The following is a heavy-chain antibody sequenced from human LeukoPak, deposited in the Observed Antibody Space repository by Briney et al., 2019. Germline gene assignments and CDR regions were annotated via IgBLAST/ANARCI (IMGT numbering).Heavy chain of an antibody. Sequence: GGFLRLSCAASGFTFSSYGMSWVRQAPGKGLEWVSAISGSGGSTYYADSVKGRFTISRDNSKNTLYLQMNSLRAEDTAVYYCARSLFRFLEWSYRSYYYYYMDVWGKGTTVTVSS. J-gene: IGHJ6*03. CDR3: ARSLFRFLEWSYRSYYYYYMDV. CDR1: GFTFSSYG. CDR2: ISGSGGST. V-gene: IGHV3-23*01. D-gene: IGHD3-3*01.